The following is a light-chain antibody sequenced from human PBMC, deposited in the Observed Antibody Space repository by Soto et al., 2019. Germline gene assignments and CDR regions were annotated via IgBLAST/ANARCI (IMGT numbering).Light chain of an antibody. CDR3: QQYCSTPLT. V-gene: IGKV4-1*01. CDR2: WAS. Sequence: DIVMTQSPDSLVVSLGERATINCKSSQSVLYSSNNKNYLAWYQQKPGQPPKLLIYWASTRESGVPDRFSGSGSGTDFTLTISSLQAEDVAVYYCQQYCSTPLTFGGGTKVEIK. J-gene: IGKJ4*01. CDR1: QSVLYSSNNKNY.